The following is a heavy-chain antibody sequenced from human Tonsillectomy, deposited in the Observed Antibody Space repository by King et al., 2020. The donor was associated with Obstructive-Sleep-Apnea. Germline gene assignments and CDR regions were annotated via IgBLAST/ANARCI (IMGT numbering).Heavy chain of an antibody. CDR2: ISYDGSNK. CDR1: GFTFSSYA. D-gene: IGHD2-21*01. CDR3: ARDGEVSPTYYYYYYGMDV. J-gene: IGHJ6*02. Sequence: VQLVESGGGVVQPGRSLRLSCAASGFTFSSYAMHWVRQAPGKGLEWVAVISYDGSNKYYADSVKGRFTISRDNSKNTLYLQMNSLRAEDTAVYYCARDGEVSPTYYYYYYGMDVWGQGTTVTVSS. V-gene: IGHV3-30*04.